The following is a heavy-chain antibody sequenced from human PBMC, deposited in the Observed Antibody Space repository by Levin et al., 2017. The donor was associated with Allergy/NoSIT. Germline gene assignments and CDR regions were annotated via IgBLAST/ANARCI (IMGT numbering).Heavy chain of an antibody. J-gene: IGHJ4*02. CDR2: IKKDGSET. V-gene: IGHV3-7*01. CDR1: GFTFTSYW. Sequence: GGSLRLSCAASGFTFTSYWMNWVRQAPGKGLEWVANIKKDGSETFYADAVKGRFTISRDNAKESLFLELASLRVEDTAIYYCASGYYKAAGPFDFWGQGTLVSVSS. CDR3: ASGYYKAAGPFDF. D-gene: IGHD3-9*01.